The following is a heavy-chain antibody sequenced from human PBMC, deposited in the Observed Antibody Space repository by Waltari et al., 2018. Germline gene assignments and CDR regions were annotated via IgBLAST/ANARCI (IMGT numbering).Heavy chain of an antibody. CDR3: AREVDYIWGSYRKGGWFDP. Sequence: QVQLQQWGAGLLKPSETLSLTCAVYGGSFSGYHWRWIRQPPGKGLEWIGEINHSGSTNYNPSLKSRVTISVDTSKNQFSLKLSSVTAADTAVYYCAREVDYIWGSYRKGGWFDPWGQGTLVTVSS. V-gene: IGHV4-34*01. D-gene: IGHD3-16*02. CDR2: INHSGST. J-gene: IGHJ5*02. CDR1: GGSFSGYH.